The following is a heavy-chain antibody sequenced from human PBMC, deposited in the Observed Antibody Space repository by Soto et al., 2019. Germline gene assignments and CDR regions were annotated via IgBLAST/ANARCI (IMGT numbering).Heavy chain of an antibody. CDR2: ISYDGSNK. CDR3: ARAARPYSSSWYEPFDY. CDR1: GFTFSSYA. Sequence: QVQLVESGGGVVQPGRSLRLSCAASGFTFSSYAMHWVRQAPGKGLEWVAVISYDGSNKYYADSVKGRFTISRDNSKNTLYLQMNRLRAEDTAVFYCARAARPYSSSWYEPFDYWGQGTLVTVSS. D-gene: IGHD6-13*01. J-gene: IGHJ4*02. V-gene: IGHV3-30-3*01.